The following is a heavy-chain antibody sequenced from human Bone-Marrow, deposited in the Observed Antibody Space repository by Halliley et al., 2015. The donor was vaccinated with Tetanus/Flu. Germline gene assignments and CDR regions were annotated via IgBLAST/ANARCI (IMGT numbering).Heavy chain of an antibody. CDR1: GYSFTNYW. D-gene: IGHD3-22*01. CDR2: AYPGDSDT. Sequence: QLVQSGAEVKKPGESLKISCKGSGYSFTNYWIGWVRQMPGKGLEWMGIAYPGDSDTRYSPSFQGQVTISADKYISTAYLQWSSLKAADAAMYYCAGHAVLYDGSGYASQYHGMDVWGQGTTVTVSS. CDR3: AGHAVLYDGSGYASQYHGMDV. V-gene: IGHV5-51*01. J-gene: IGHJ6*02.